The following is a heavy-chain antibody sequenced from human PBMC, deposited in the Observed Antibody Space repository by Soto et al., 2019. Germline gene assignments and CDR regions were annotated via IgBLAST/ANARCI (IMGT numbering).Heavy chain of an antibody. CDR1: GFTFSSYW. CDR3: ARDTVGATHPIYYYYGMDV. Sequence: GGSLRLSCAASGFTFSSYWMSWVRQAPGKGLEWVANIKQDGSEKYYVDSVKGRFTISRDNAKNSLYLQMNSLRAEDTAVYYCARDTVGATHPIYYYYGMDVWGQGTTVTVSS. J-gene: IGHJ6*02. D-gene: IGHD1-26*01. CDR2: IKQDGSEK. V-gene: IGHV3-7*05.